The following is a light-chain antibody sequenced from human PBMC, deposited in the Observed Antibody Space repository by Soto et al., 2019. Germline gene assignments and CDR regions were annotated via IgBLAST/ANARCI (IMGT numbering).Light chain of an antibody. CDR2: GAS. V-gene: IGKV3-15*01. CDR3: QHYNDLPLT. Sequence: EIVMTQSPATLSVSPGERATLSCRASQSISNNLAWYQQKPGQAPRLLIYGASTRTIGIPARFSGSGSGTEFTLTISSLQSEDFAVYSCQHYNDLPLTFGGGTKVEIK. J-gene: IGKJ4*01. CDR1: QSISNN.